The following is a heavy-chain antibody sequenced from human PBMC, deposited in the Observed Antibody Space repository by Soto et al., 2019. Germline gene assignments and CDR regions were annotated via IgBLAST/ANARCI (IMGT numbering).Heavy chain of an antibody. CDR3: ARGGGGLDY. D-gene: IGHD3-16*01. CDR2: ISYDGSNK. J-gene: IGHJ4*02. V-gene: IGHV3-30-3*01. Sequence: QVQLVESGGGVVQPGRSLRLSCAASGFTFSSYAMHWVRQAPGKGLEWVAVISYDGSNKYYADSVKGRFTISRDNSKNTLYLQMNSLRAEDTAVSYCARGGGGLDYWGQGTLVTVSS. CDR1: GFTFSSYA.